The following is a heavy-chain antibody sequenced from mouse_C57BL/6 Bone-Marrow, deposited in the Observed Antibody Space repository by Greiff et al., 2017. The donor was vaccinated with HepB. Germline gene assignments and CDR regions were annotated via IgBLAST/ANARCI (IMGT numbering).Heavy chain of an antibody. Sequence: EVKLMESGGGLVKPGGSLKLSCAASGFTFSSYAMSWVRQTPEKRLEWVATISDGGSYTYYPDNVKGRFTISRDNAKNNLYLQMSHLKSEDTAMYYCARDRAPQYYGSRYWYFDVWGTGTTVTVSS. D-gene: IGHD1-1*01. CDR3: ARDRAPQYYGSRYWYFDV. CDR1: GFTFSSYA. J-gene: IGHJ1*03. CDR2: ISDGGSYT. V-gene: IGHV5-4*01.